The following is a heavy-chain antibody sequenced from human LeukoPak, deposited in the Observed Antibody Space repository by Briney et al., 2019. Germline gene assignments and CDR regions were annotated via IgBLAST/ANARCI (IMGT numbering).Heavy chain of an antibody. D-gene: IGHD3-3*02. CDR2: IYTSGST. V-gene: IGHV4-61*02. CDR1: GGSISSGSYY. J-gene: IGHJ3*02. Sequence: NSSETLSLTCTVSGGSISSGSYYWSWLRQPAGKGLEWIGSIYTSGSTNYNPSLKSRVTISVDTSKNQFSLKLSSVTAADTAVYYCARGNIFANGGSSASAFDIWGQGTMVTVSS. CDR3: ARGNIFANGGSSASAFDI.